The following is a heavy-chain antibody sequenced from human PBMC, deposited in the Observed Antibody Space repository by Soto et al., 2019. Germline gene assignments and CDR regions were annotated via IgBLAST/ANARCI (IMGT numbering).Heavy chain of an antibody. CDR2: ISYDGSNT. J-gene: IGHJ4*02. D-gene: IGHD1-26*01. V-gene: IGHV3-30-3*01. Sequence: QVQLVESGGGVLQPGRSLRLSCAASGFTFSSFAMHWVRQAPGKGLAWVAFISYDGSNTYYADSVKGRVTISRDNSKKTVYLEITSLRAEDTAVYHCAKDLTLGIVGAWGHYFEYWGQGTLVTVSS. CDR3: AKDLTLGIVGAWGHYFEY. CDR1: GFTFSSFA.